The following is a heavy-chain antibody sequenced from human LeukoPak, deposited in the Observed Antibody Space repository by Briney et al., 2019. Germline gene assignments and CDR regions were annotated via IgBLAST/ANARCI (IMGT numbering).Heavy chain of an antibody. V-gene: IGHV4-4*07. Sequence: PSETLSLTCTVSGGSISSYYWSWIRQPAGKGLEWIGRIYTSGSTNYNPSPKSRVTMSVDTSKNQFSLKLSSVTAADTAVYYCARDQYCSSTSCYDNWFDPWGQGTLVTVSS. CDR3: ARDQYCSSTSCYDNWFDP. D-gene: IGHD2-2*01. CDR2: IYTSGST. CDR1: GGSISSYY. J-gene: IGHJ5*02.